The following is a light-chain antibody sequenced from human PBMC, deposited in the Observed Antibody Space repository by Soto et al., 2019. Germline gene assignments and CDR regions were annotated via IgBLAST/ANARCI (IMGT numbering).Light chain of an antibody. Sequence: EIVLTQSPATLSLSPGERATLSCTASQSVRSYLAWYQHKPGQVPRLLIYDISNRASGIPARFSGSGSETGVTLTISSLEPEDFAVYYWQQRSSWPLNFGGGTKVEIK. CDR2: DIS. J-gene: IGKJ4*01. CDR3: QQRSSWPLN. CDR1: QSVRSY. V-gene: IGKV3-11*01.